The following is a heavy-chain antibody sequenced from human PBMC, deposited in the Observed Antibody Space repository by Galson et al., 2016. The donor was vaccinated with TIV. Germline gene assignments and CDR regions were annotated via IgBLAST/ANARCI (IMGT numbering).Heavy chain of an antibody. CDR2: ISHDGEKK. V-gene: IGHV3-30*03. D-gene: IGHD4-17*01. Sequence: SLRLSCAASGFTFSIYVMHWVRQAPGKGPEWVAVISHDGEKKFYANSVKGRVTTSRDDSKNTVYLQMNNLRAEDTAVYYCARWNDHGDRSYDYWGQGTLVTVSS. CDR3: ARWNDHGDRSYDY. CDR1: GFTFSIYV. J-gene: IGHJ4*02.